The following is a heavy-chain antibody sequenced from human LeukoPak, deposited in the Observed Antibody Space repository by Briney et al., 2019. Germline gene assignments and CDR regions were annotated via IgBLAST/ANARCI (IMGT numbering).Heavy chain of an antibody. J-gene: IGHJ4*02. D-gene: IGHD3-10*01. CDR2: ISYDGSNK. V-gene: IGHV3-30*04. CDR3: AKTADMVRGVSFDY. Sequence: GGSLRLSCAASGFTFSSYAMHWVRQAPGKGLEWVAVISYDGSNKYYADSVKGRFTISRDNSKNTLYLQMNSLRAEDTAVYYCAKTADMVRGVSFDYWGQGTLVTVSS. CDR1: GFTFSSYA.